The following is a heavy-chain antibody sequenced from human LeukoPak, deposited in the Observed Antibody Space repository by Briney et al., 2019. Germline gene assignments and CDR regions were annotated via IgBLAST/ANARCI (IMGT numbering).Heavy chain of an antibody. CDR3: ARWDGYSSSPDY. CDR2: INPNSGDT. CDR1: GYTFTVYY. J-gene: IGHJ4*02. D-gene: IGHD6-13*01. V-gene: IGHV1-2*02. Sequence: ASVTVSFKASGYTFTVYYMHWVRQGPGQGLEWMGWINPNSGDTDYAQKFQGRVTITSDTSISTTHMEVTGLRSDDAAVYYCARWDGYSSSPDYWGQGTLVTVSS.